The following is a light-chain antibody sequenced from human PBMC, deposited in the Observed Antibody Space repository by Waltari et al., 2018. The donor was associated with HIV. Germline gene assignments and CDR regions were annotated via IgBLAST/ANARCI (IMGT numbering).Light chain of an antibody. V-gene: IGKV3-15*01. CDR1: QSVSNS. CDR2: GAS. Sequence: EIVMAQSPATLSVSPGETATVSCRASQSVSNSLAWYQQKPGQAPRLLIYGASTRATGIAARFIGSGSGTDFTLTISSLQSEDFAVYYCQQYSNWPLTFGGGTKVEI. J-gene: IGKJ4*01. CDR3: QQYSNWPLT.